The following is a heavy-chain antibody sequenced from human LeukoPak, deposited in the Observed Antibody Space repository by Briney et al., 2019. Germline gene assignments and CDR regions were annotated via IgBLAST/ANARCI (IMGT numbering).Heavy chain of an antibody. CDR3: ARDADGLGTTSDY. V-gene: IGHV3-74*01. Sequence: GGSLRLSCAASGFAFSTYWMHWFRQAPGKGLVWVSRITSDGSTTTYADSVKGRFTISKDNAKNTLFLQMNSLRAEDTAVYFCARDADGLGTTSDYWGQGTLVTVSS. CDR2: ITSDGSTT. CDR1: GFAFSTYW. J-gene: IGHJ4*02. D-gene: IGHD1-7*01.